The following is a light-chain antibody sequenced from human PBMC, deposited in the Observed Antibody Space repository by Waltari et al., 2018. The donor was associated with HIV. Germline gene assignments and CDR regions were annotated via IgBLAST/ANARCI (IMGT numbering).Light chain of an antibody. V-gene: IGLV1-51*01. CDR1: SSNIGHNY. Sequence: QSVLTKPPSVSAAPGQKVTISCSGSSSNIGHNYVSWYQHLPGTAPKLLIYERNKRHSGIPDRVSGSKSGTSATLGITGHQTGDEADYYCATWDGSLSIDVVFGGGTKLTVL. J-gene: IGLJ2*01. CDR3: ATWDGSLSIDVV. CDR2: ERN.